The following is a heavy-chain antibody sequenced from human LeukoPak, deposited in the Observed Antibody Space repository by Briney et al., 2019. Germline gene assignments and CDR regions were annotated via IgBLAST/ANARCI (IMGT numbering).Heavy chain of an antibody. J-gene: IGHJ3*02. D-gene: IGHD1-26*01. V-gene: IGHV3-9*01. CDR3: AKDADSGSYPDAFDI. CDR2: IRWNSSSI. Sequence: GGSLRLFCGASGLTFSNYAMNWVRQASGRGLEGVSGIRWNSSSIGYADSVKGRFTISRDNAKNSLYLQMNSLRAENTALYHCAKDADSGSYPDAFDIWGQGTMVTVSS. CDR1: GLTFSNYA.